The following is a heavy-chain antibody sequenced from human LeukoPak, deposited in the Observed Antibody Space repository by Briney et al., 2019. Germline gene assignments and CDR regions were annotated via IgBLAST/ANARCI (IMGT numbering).Heavy chain of an antibody. J-gene: IGHJ4*02. D-gene: IGHD3-10*01. Sequence: GGSLRLSCAASGFTFDEYAMHWVRQAPGKGLEWVSLISWDGGSTYYADSVKGRFTISRDNSKNSLYLQMNSLRAEDTALYYCAKDMAAYYYSSGNIDYWGQGTLVTVSS. CDR2: ISWDGGST. CDR1: GFTFDEYA. CDR3: AKDMAAYYYSSGNIDY. V-gene: IGHV3-43D*03.